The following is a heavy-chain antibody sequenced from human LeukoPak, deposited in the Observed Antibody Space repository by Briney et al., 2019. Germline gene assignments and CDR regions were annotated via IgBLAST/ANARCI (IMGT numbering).Heavy chain of an antibody. CDR1: GFTFSSYA. CDR2: ISGSGGST. V-gene: IGHV3-23*01. CDR3: AKRPYYLPIDY. Sequence: GGSLRLSCAASGFTFSSYAMSWVRQAPGKGLEWVSAISGSGGSTYYADSVKGRFTISRDNSKNTLYPQMNGLRAEDTAVYYCAKRPYYLPIDYWGQGTLVTVSS. D-gene: IGHD3-10*01. J-gene: IGHJ4*02.